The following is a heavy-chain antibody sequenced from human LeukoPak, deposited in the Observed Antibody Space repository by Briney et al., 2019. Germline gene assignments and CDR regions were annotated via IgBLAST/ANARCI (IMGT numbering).Heavy chain of an antibody. V-gene: IGHV3-23*01. J-gene: IGHJ4*02. D-gene: IGHD2-2*01. CDR1: GFAFSSQA. CDR3: AKDSLPDTDY. Sequence: GGSLRLSCAASGFAFSSQAMGWVRQAPGKGLEWVSVISDSGSITYYADSVKGRFTISRDNSKNTLYLQMNSLRAEDTAVYYCAKDSLPDTDYWGQGTLVTVSS. CDR2: ISDSGSIT.